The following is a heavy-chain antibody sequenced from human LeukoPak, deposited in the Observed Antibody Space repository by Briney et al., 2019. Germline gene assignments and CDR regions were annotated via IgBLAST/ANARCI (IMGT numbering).Heavy chain of an antibody. CDR2: IIPILGIA. CDR1: GGTFSSYA. J-gene: IGHJ4*02. CDR3: AGGRGIQLWLTVDY. V-gene: IGHV1-69*04. Sequence: ASVKVSCKASGGTFSSYAISWVRQAPGQGLEWMGRIIPILGIANYAQKFQGRVTITADKSTSTAYMELSSLRSEDTAVYYCAGGRGIQLWLTVDYWGQGTLVTVSS. D-gene: IGHD5-18*01.